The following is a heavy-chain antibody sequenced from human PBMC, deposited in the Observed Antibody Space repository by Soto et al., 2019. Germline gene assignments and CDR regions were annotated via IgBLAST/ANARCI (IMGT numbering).Heavy chain of an antibody. J-gene: IGHJ4*02. D-gene: IGHD2-2*01. CDR2: SDSGRST. CDR1: GLTVSNNY. CDR3: ARDSRNRKFFDY. Sequence: RLSFAASGLTVSNNYMNLVLQATGKGLVWVSDSDSGRSTYSSHNAKGRFTMYTDNYKNMLYLQMNSLIAEATYLYYCARDSRNRKFFDYWGQGTLVTVSS. V-gene: IGHV3-53*01.